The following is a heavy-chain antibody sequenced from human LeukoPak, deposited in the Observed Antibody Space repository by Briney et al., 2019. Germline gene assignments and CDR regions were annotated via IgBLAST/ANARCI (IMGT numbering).Heavy chain of an antibody. V-gene: IGHV4-38-2*01. D-gene: IGHD6-13*01. CDR2: IYHSGST. CDR3: ARRGWSSSSYYFDY. CDR1: GYSISSGYY. Sequence: SETLSLTCAVSGYSISSGYYWGWIRQPPGKGLEWIGSIYHSGSTYYNPSLKSRVTISVDTPKNQFSLKLSSVTAADTAVYYCARRGWSSSSYYFDYWGQGTLVTVSS. J-gene: IGHJ4*02.